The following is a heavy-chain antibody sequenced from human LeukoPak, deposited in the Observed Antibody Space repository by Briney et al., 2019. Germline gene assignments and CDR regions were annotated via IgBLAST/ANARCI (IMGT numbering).Heavy chain of an antibody. CDR1: GSTFSSYA. CDR2: ISGSGGST. V-gene: IGHV3-23*01. D-gene: IGHD3-10*01. J-gene: IGHJ4*02. CDR3: ATFYYYGSGSYYNGGFDY. Sequence: GGSLRLSCAASGSTFSSYAMSWVRQAPGKGLEWVSAISGSGGSTYYADSVKGRFTISRDNSKDTLYLQMNSLRAEDTAVYYCATFYYYGSGSYYNGGFDYWGQGTLVTVSS.